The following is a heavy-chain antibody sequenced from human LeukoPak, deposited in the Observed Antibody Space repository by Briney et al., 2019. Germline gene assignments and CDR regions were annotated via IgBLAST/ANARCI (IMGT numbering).Heavy chain of an antibody. J-gene: IGHJ4*02. CDR2: IYTSGST. D-gene: IGHD5-12*01. Sequence: PSETLSLTCTVSGGSISSYYWSWIRQPAGKGLEWIGRIYTSGSTNYNPSLKSRVTMSVDTSKNQFSLKLSSVTAADTAVYYCARVCPVATIPYYFDYWGQGTLVTVSS. V-gene: IGHV4-4*07. CDR1: GGSISSYY. CDR3: ARVCPVATIPYYFDY.